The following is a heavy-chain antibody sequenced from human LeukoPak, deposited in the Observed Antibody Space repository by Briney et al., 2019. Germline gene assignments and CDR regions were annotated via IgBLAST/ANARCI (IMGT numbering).Heavy chain of an antibody. J-gene: IGHJ3*02. CDR1: GYTLTELS. CDR2: FDPEDGET. Sequence: GASVKVSCKVSGYTLTELSMHWVRQAPGKGLEWMGGFDPEDGETIYAQKFQGRVTMTEDTSTDTAYMELSSLRSEDTAVYYCATVEALGYYDSRLAFDIWGQGTMVTVSS. V-gene: IGHV1-24*01. D-gene: IGHD3-22*01. CDR3: ATVEALGYYDSRLAFDI.